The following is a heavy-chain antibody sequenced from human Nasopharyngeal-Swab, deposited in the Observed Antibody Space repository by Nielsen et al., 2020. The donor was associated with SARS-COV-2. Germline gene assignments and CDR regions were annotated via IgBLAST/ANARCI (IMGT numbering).Heavy chain of an antibody. CDR3: AREMASFDN. V-gene: IGHV4-59*12. J-gene: IGHJ4*02. D-gene: IGHD5-24*01. CDR1: GGSINNYY. Sequence: SETLSLTCSVSGGSINNYYWSWIRQPPGTGPEWIGNIYYSGNTKYNPSLKSRVTISVDTSKNQFSLRLSSVTAADTAVYYCAREMASFDNWGQGTLVTVSS. CDR2: IYYSGNT.